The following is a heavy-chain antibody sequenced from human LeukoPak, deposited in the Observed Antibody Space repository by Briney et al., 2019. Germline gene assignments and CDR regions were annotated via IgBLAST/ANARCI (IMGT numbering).Heavy chain of an antibody. Sequence: KPSETQSLTCTVPGDSISRRTYYWGWIRQPPGKGLEWIGCIYYSGTTYYNPSLKSRVTISVDTSKNQFSLRLNSVTAADTALYYCARHGIAAAGTYFDYWGQGTLVTVSS. J-gene: IGHJ4*02. CDR2: IYYSGTT. V-gene: IGHV4-39*01. D-gene: IGHD6-13*01. CDR1: GDSISRRTYY. CDR3: ARHGIAAAGTYFDY.